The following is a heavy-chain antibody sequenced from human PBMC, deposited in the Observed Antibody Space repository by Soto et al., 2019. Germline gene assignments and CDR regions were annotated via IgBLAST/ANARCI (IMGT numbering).Heavy chain of an antibody. D-gene: IGHD2-2*01. Sequence: GGSLRLSCAASGFTFSSYGMHWVRQAPGKGLEWVAVISYDGSNKYYADSVKGRFTISRDNSKNTLYLQMNSLRAEDTAVYYCAKGGCSSTSCYVSDYWGQGTLVTVSS. CDR1: GFTFSSYG. J-gene: IGHJ4*02. CDR2: ISYDGSNK. CDR3: AKGGCSSTSCYVSDY. V-gene: IGHV3-30*18.